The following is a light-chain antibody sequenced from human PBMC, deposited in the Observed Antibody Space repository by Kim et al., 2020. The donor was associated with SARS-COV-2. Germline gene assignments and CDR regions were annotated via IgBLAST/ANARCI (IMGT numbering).Light chain of an antibody. CDR2: QDS. V-gene: IGLV3-1*01. CDR3: QAWDSSTYV. J-gene: IGLJ1*01. Sequence: SYELTQPPSVSVSPGQTASITCSGDKLGDKYACWYQQKPGQSPVLVIYQDSKRPSGIPERFSGSNSGNTATLTISGTQAMDEAHYYCQAWDSSTYV. CDR1: KLGDKY.